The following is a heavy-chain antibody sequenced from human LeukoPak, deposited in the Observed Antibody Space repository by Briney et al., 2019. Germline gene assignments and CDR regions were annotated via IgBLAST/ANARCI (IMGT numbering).Heavy chain of an antibody. D-gene: IGHD2-8*01. CDR2: INQDGRET. V-gene: IGHV3-7*05. CDR1: GFTFSTYW. CDR3: ASRTNIYRPVSLDS. Sequence: GGSLRLSCAASGFTFSTYWMSWVRQAPGKGLEWVANINQDGRETHSVDSVKGRFTVSRDNARNSLYLQMNSLRAEDTAMYYCASRTNIYRPVSLDSWGQGTLVIVSS. J-gene: IGHJ4*02.